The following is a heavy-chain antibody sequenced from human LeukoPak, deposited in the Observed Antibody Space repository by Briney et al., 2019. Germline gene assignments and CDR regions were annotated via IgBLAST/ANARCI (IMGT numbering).Heavy chain of an antibody. V-gene: IGHV1-18*01. CDR1: GYTFTSYG. D-gene: IGHD2-15*01. CDR2: ISGYNGNT. Sequence: ASVKVSCKASGYTFTSYGISWVRQAPGQGLEWMGWISGYNGNTNYAQKLQGRVTMTRNTSISTAYMELSSLRSEDTAVYYCARGPRQGYCSGGSCPKIYYFDYWGQGTLVTVSS. CDR3: ARGPRQGYCSGGSCPKIYYFDY. J-gene: IGHJ4*02.